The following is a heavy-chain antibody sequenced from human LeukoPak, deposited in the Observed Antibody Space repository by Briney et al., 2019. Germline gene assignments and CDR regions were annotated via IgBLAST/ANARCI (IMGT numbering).Heavy chain of an antibody. Sequence: PGGSLRLSCAASGFTLSNAWMSWVRQAPGKGLEWVGRIKSKTDGGTTDYAAPVKGRFTISRDDSKNTLYLQMNSLKTEDTAVYYCTTMAYCGGDCYPWGQGTLVTVSS. J-gene: IGHJ5*02. CDR1: GFTLSNAW. CDR3: TTMAYCGGDCYP. V-gene: IGHV3-15*01. D-gene: IGHD2-21*02. CDR2: IKSKTDGGTT.